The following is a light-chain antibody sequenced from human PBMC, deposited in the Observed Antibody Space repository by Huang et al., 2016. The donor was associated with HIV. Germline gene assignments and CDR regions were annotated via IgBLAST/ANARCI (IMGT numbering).Light chain of an antibody. J-gene: IGKJ5*01. Sequence: DIQLTQFPSSLSASVGDRVTIICRASQSISSYLNWYQQRPGKAPRLLIYAASNLQSGVPSRFSGSGSGKDFTLTISSLQPEDFATYYCQQIYSTSITFGQGTRLEIK. CDR1: QSISSY. CDR3: QQIYSTSIT. CDR2: AAS. V-gene: IGKV1-39*01.